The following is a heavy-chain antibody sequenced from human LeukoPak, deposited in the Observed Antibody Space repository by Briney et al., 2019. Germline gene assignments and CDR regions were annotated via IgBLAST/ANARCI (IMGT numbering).Heavy chain of an antibody. CDR1: GYTFTDYN. D-gene: IGHD3-10*01. CDR3: ARTSRFGEFWSFDY. Sequence: ASVKVSCKASGYTFTDYNIHWVRQAPGQGLEWMGWINPRSGGTNYAQQFHGRVTMARDTSISTVYMEMNGLRSDDTAVYYCARTSRFGEFWSFDYWGQGTLVTVSS. CDR2: INPRSGGT. J-gene: IGHJ4*02. V-gene: IGHV1-2*02.